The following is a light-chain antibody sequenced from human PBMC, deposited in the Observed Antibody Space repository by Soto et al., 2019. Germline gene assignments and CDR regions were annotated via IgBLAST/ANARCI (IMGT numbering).Light chain of an antibody. CDR3: QHYTTYSGT. CDR2: WAS. CDR1: QGISTW. Sequence: DIHMTQSPATLSASVGDRVTITCRASQGISTWLAWYQQKPGKAPKLLIYWASSLESGVPSRFSGSGSGTEFTLTISSLQPDDFATYYCQHYTTYSGTFGPGTKVDIK. J-gene: IGKJ3*01. V-gene: IGKV1-5*03.